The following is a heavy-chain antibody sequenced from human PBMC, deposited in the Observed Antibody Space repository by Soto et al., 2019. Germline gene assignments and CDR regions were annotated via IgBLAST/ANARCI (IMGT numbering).Heavy chain of an antibody. CDR2: INHSGST. V-gene: IGHV4-34*01. CDR3: ARGRYCSSTSCYRSGVSDWFDP. D-gene: IGHD2-2*01. CDR1: GGSFSGYY. Sequence: QVQLQQWGAGLLKPSETLSLTCAVYGGSFSGYYWSWIRQPPGKGLEWIGEINHSGSTNYNPSLKSRVTISVDTSKNQFSLKLSSVTAADTAVYYCARGRYCSSTSCYRSGVSDWFDPWGQGTLVTVSS. J-gene: IGHJ5*02.